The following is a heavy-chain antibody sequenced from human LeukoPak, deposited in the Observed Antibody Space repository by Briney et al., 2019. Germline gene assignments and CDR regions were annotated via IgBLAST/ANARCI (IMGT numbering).Heavy chain of an antibody. CDR3: ARCKRWGSYKANDAFDI. J-gene: IGHJ3*02. Sequence: ASVKVSCKASGYTFTSYGISWVRQAPGQGLEWMGWISAYNGNTNYAQKLQGRVTMTTDTSTSTAYMEQRSLRSDDTAVYYCARCKRWGSYKANDAFDIWGQGTMVTVSS. CDR1: GYTFTSYG. D-gene: IGHD1-26*01. V-gene: IGHV1-18*01. CDR2: ISAYNGNT.